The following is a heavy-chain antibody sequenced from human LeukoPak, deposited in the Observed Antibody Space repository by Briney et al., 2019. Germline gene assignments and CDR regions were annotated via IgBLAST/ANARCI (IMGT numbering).Heavy chain of an antibody. J-gene: IGHJ4*02. V-gene: IGHV3-7*01. D-gene: IGHD1-26*01. CDR2: IKQDGAEK. Sequence: PGGSLRLSCAASGFRYGDYWMPWARDIPGKGLEWVANIKQDGAEKHYAESVEGRFIISRDNAKNSLFLEMDSLKVEDTAVYYCARVGAWDLQRVFEYWGQGTLVTVSS. CDR1: GFRYGDYW. CDR3: ARVGAWDLQRVFEY.